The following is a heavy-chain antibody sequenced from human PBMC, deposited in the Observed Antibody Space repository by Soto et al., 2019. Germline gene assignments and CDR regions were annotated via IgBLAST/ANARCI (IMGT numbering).Heavy chain of an antibody. CDR1: GFTFDDYA. CDR3: AKDRNYDFWSGLRAFDI. V-gene: IGHV3-9*01. D-gene: IGHD3-3*01. J-gene: IGHJ3*02. Sequence: GGSLRLSCAASGFTFDDYAMHWVRQAPGKGLEWVSGISWNSGSIGYADSVKGRFTISRDNAKNSLYLQMNSLRAEDTALYYCAKDRNYDFWSGLRAFDIWGQGTMVTVSS. CDR2: ISWNSGSI.